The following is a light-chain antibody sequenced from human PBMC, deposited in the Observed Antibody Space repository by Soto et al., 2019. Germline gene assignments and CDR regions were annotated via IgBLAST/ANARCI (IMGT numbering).Light chain of an antibody. CDR3: QQYENYWT. Sequence: DIQMTQSPSTLSGSVGDRVTITFRASQTISSWLAWYQQKPGKAPKLLIYDASNLESGVPSRFSGSGSGTEFTLTISSLQPEDFGIYYCQQYENYWTFGQGTKVDI. J-gene: IGKJ1*01. V-gene: IGKV1-5*01. CDR2: DAS. CDR1: QTISSW.